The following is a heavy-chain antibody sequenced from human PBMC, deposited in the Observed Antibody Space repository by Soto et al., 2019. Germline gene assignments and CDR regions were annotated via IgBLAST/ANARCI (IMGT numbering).Heavy chain of an antibody. CDR3: SKGRMPDFFCGCYCDFYYYYGMDV. Sequence: GGSLRLSCAASGFTFSSYAMSWVRQAPGKGLEWVSAISGSGGSTYYADSVKGRFTISRDNSKNTLYLQMNSLRAEDTAVYYYSKGRMPDFFCGCYCDFYYYYGMDVWGKGTTVTVSS. J-gene: IGHJ6*04. CDR1: GFTFSSYA. D-gene: IGHD3-3*01. V-gene: IGHV3-23*01. CDR2: ISGSGGST.